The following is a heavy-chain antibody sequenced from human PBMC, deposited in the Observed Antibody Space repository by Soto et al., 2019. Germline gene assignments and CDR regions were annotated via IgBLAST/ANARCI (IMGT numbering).Heavy chain of an antibody. Sequence: SETLSLTCTVSGDSLSSGGHYWSWIRQHPGKGLEWIGHIYDSVNTYYSPSLRSRVTISADMSKNQFSLNLRSVTAADTAVYYCARVDHRGYFAILTDYWGQGTLVTVPQ. D-gene: IGHD3-9*01. CDR1: GDSLSSGGHY. V-gene: IGHV4-31*03. CDR2: IYDSVNT. CDR3: ARVDHRGYFAILTDY. J-gene: IGHJ4*02.